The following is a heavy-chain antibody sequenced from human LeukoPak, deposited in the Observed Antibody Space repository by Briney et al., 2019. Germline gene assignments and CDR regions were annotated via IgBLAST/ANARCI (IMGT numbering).Heavy chain of an antibody. Sequence: GGSLRLSCAASGFTFSSYSMNWVRQAPGKGLEWVSSISSNSSDIYYAESVKVRFTISRDNAKNSLYLQMNSLRAEDTGVYYCSSGTALDILVVPAAPFDYWGQGTLVTVSS. CDR3: SSGTALDILVVPAAPFDY. CDR1: GFTFSSYS. V-gene: IGHV3-21*01. J-gene: IGHJ4*02. D-gene: IGHD2-2*03. CDR2: ISSNSSDI.